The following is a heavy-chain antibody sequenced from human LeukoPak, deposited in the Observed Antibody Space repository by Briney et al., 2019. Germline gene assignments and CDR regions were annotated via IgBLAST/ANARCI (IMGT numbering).Heavy chain of an antibody. V-gene: IGHV1-69*04. D-gene: IGHD6-19*01. Sequence: ASVTVSCKASGGTFSSYAISWVRQAPGQGLEWMGRIIPILGIANYAQKFQGRVTITADKSTSTAYMELSSLRSEDTAVYYCARVDSSGWYPLVDYWGQGTLVTVSS. CDR3: ARVDSSGWYPLVDY. CDR1: GGTFSSYA. CDR2: IIPILGIA. J-gene: IGHJ4*02.